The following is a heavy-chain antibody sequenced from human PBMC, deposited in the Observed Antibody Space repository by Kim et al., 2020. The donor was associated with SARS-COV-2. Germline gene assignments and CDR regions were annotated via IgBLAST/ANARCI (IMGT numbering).Heavy chain of an antibody. CDR3: AKDLSGYDSSYYYYGMDV. D-gene: IGHD5-12*01. Sequence: VQGRFTISRDNSKNTLYLQMTSLRAEDTAVYYCAKDLSGYDSSYYYYGMDVWGQGTTVTVSS. V-gene: IGHV3-30*02. J-gene: IGHJ6*02.